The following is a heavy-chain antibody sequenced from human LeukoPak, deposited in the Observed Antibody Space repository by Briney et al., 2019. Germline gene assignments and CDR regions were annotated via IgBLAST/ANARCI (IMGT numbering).Heavy chain of an antibody. CDR2: INPNSGGT. Sequence: ASVKVSCKASGYTFTGYYMHWVRQAPGQGLEWVGWINPNSGGTNYAQKLQGRVTMTTDTSTSTAYMELRSLRSDDTAVYYCARTPQQTSFATLIDYWGQGTLVTVSS. J-gene: IGHJ4*02. D-gene: IGHD6-13*01. CDR1: GYTFTGYY. CDR3: ARTPQQTSFATLIDY. V-gene: IGHV1-2*02.